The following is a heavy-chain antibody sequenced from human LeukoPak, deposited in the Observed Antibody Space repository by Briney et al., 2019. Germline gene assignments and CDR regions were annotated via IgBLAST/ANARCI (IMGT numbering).Heavy chain of an antibody. Sequence: SETLSLTCTVSGGSISSSSYYWGWIRQPPGKGLEWIGSIYYSGSTYYNPSLKSRVTISVDTSKNQFSLKLSSVTAADTAVYYCARPIQIAAAGTGWFDPWGQGTLVAVSS. CDR3: ARPIQIAAAGTGWFDP. CDR1: GGSISSSSYY. D-gene: IGHD6-13*01. CDR2: IYYSGST. J-gene: IGHJ5*02. V-gene: IGHV4-39*01.